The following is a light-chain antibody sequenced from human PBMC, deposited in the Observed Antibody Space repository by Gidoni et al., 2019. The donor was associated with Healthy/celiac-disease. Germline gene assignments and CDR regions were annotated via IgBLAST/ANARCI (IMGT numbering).Light chain of an antibody. CDR2: EVS. CDR1: SSDVGGYNY. CDR3: SSYTSSSTLYV. V-gene: IGLV2-14*01. Sequence: QSALTQPASVSGSPGQSITISCTGTSSDVGGYNYVSWYQQHQGKAPKLLIYEVSNRPSGFSNRFSGSKSGNTASLTISGLQAEDEADYYCSSYTSSSTLYVFGTGTKVTVL. J-gene: IGLJ1*01.